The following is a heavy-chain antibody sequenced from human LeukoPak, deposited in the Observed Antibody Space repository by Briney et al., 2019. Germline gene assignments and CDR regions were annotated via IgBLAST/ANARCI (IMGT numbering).Heavy chain of an antibody. V-gene: IGHV3-23*01. D-gene: IGHD3-22*01. CDR3: VRESTSSGYYYAPDY. CDR2: ISGSGATT. CDR1: GFSFRTYA. J-gene: IGHJ4*02. Sequence: PGGSLRLSCAASGFSFRTYAMTWVRQAPGKGLEWVSSISGSGATTYNADPLKGRFTISRDNSKNTLSLQMNSLRAEDTAVYYCVRESTSSGYYYAPDYWGQGTLVTVS.